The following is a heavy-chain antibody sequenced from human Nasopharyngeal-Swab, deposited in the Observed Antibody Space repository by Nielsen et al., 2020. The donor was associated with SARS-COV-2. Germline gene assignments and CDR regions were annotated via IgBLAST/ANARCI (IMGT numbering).Heavy chain of an antibody. V-gene: IGHV4-31*02. J-gene: IGHJ5*02. Sequence: WIRQPPGKGLEWIGYIYYSGSTYYNPSLKSRVTISVDTSKNQFSLKLSSVTAADTAVYYCARGRKQQLVLRWFDPWGQGTRVTVSS. CDR3: ARGRKQQLVLRWFDP. CDR2: IYYSGST. D-gene: IGHD6-13*01.